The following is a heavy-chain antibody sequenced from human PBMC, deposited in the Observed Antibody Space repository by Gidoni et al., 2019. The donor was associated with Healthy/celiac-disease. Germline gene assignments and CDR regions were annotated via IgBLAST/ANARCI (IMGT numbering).Heavy chain of an antibody. D-gene: IGHD3-10*01. Sequence: QLQLQESGPGLVKPSETLSLTCTVSGGSISSSSYYWGWIRQPPGKGLEWIGSIYYSGSTYYNPSLKSRVTISVDTSKNQFSLKLSSVTAADTAVYYCARLGCGLLWFGESCYFDYWGQGTLVTVSS. J-gene: IGHJ4*02. CDR3: ARLGCGLLWFGESCYFDY. V-gene: IGHV4-39*01. CDR1: GGSISSSSYY. CDR2: IYYSGST.